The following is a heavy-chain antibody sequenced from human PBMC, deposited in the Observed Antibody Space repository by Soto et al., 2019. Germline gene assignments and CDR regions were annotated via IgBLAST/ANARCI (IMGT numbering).Heavy chain of an antibody. D-gene: IGHD5-12*01. J-gene: IGHJ3*02. V-gene: IGHV4-59*08. CDR1: GGSISYSY. CDR3: ARQPPATAAFDI. Sequence: QVQLQESGPGLVKPSETLSLTCTVSGGSISYSYWSWIRQSPGEGLEWIGYIHNNGESNYNPSLKSRVTMSLHTSKNQVSLNLTSVTAADTAVYYCARQPPATAAFDIWGQGTRVTVSS. CDR2: IHNNGES.